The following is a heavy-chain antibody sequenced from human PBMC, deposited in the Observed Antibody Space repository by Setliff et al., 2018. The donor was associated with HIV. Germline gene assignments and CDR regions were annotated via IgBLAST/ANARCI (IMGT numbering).Heavy chain of an antibody. D-gene: IGHD3-3*01. J-gene: IGHJ4*02. V-gene: IGHV3-7*01. CDR1: GFIFSSYW. CDR3: ARGPQYNFWGGYLGL. CDR2: IKQDGSEK. Sequence: GGSLRLSCEASGFIFSSYWVSWVRQAPGKGLEWVANIKQDGSEKYYVDSVKGRFTISRDNAKKSLYLQMTSLRAEDTAVYYCARGPQYNFWGGYLGLWGRGTLVTVSS.